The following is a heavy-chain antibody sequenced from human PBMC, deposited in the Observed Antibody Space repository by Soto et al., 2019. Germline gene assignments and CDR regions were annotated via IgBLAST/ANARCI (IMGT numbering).Heavy chain of an antibody. CDR3: ARVRNNWNPYDY. CDR2: MNPNSGNT. V-gene: IGHV1-8*02. Sequence: ASVKVSCKASGYTFSNYDINWVRQAPGQGLEWMGWMNPNSGNTGYALKLQGRLTMTRNTSISTAYMELSSLRSEDTAVYYCARVRNNWNPYDYRGQRTLVTVSS. D-gene: IGHD1-20*01. J-gene: IGHJ4*02. CDR1: GYTFSNYD.